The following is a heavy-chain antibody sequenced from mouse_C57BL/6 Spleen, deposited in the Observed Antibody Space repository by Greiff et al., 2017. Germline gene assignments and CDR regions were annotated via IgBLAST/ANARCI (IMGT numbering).Heavy chain of an antibody. J-gene: IGHJ1*03. V-gene: IGHV1-4*01. CDR3: ARSDYYGSSWYFDV. D-gene: IGHD1-1*01. CDR2: INPSSGYT. Sequence: QVQLQQSGAELARPGASVKMSCKASGYTFTSYTMHWVKQRPGQGLEWIGYINPSSGYTKYNQKFKDKATLPADKSSSTAYMQLSSLTSEDSAVYYCARSDYYGSSWYFDVWGTGTTVTVSS. CDR1: GYTFTSYT.